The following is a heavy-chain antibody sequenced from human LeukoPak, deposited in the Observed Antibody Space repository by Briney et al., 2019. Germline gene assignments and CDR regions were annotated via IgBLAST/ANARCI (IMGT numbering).Heavy chain of an antibody. CDR1: GGSFSGYY. V-gene: IGHV4-34*01. CDR3: ARDWSGYCSSTSCYRKFDP. J-gene: IGHJ5*02. Sequence: SETLSLTCAVYGGSFSGYYWSWIRQPPGKGLEWIGEINHSGSTNYNPSLKSRVTISVDTSKNQFSLKLSSVTAADTAVYYCARDWSGYCSSTSCYRKFDPWGQGTLVTVSS. D-gene: IGHD2-2*02. CDR2: INHSGST.